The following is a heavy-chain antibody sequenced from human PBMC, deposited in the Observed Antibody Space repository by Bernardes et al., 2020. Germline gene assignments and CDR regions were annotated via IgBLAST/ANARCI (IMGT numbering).Heavy chain of an antibody. Sequence: ASMKVSCKASGYTFTSYGISWVRQAPGQGLEWMGWISAYNGNTNYAQKLQGRVTMTTDTSTSTAYMELRSLRSDDTAVYYCARFQGYSGYDYYFDYWGQGTLVTVSS. CDR2: ISAYNGNT. V-gene: IGHV1-18*01. CDR3: ARFQGYSGYDYYFDY. D-gene: IGHD5-12*01. J-gene: IGHJ4*02. CDR1: GYTFTSYG.